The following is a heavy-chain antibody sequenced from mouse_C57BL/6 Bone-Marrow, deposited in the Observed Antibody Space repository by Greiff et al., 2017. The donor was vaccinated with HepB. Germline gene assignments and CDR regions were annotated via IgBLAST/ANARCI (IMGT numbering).Heavy chain of an antibody. D-gene: IGHD2-2*01. CDR3: ARRLRRPHYYAMDY. CDR2: ISSGSSTI. V-gene: IGHV5-17*01. CDR1: GFTFSDYG. Sequence: EVQRVESGGGLVKPGGSLKLSCAASGFTFSDYGMHWVRQAPEKGLEWVAYISSGSSTIYYADTVKGRFTITRDNAKITLFLQMTSLRSEDTAMYYCARRLRRPHYYAMDYWGQGTSVTVTS. J-gene: IGHJ4*01.